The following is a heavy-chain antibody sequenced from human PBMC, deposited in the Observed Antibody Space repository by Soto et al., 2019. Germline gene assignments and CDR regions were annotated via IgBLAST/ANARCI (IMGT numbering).Heavy chain of an antibody. V-gene: IGHV3-30-3*01. CDR3: ARGGGFCGADCYKGGIDY. CDR2: ISYDGSDK. Sequence: GGSLRLSCAASGFTFSPYTMHWVRQTPGKGLEWVAVISYDGSDKNYADSVRGRFTISRDNSKNTLFLQMNSLRAEDTALYYCARGGGFCGADCYKGGIDYWGQGALVTVSP. CDR1: GFTFSPYT. D-gene: IGHD2-21*02. J-gene: IGHJ4*02.